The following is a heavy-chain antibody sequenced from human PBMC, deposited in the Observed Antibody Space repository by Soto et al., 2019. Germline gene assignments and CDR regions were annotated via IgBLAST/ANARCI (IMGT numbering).Heavy chain of an antibody. Sequence: EVQLVESGGGLVQPGGSLRLSCAASGFTVSSNYMSWVRQAPGKGLEWVSVIYSGGSTYYADSVKGRFTISRDNSKNTLYLQMNSLRAEDTAVYYCAREIYDYGDPGYYYYYMDVWGKGTTVTVSS. CDR2: IYSGGST. CDR1: GFTVSSNY. V-gene: IGHV3-66*01. J-gene: IGHJ6*03. CDR3: AREIYDYGDPGYYYYYMDV. D-gene: IGHD4-17*01.